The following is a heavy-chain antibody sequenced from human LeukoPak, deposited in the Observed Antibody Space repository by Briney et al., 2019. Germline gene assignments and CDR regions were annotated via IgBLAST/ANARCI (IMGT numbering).Heavy chain of an antibody. CDR1: GYTFTSYY. V-gene: IGHV1-46*01. Sequence: GASVKVSCKASGYTFTSYYMHWVRQAPGQGLEWMGIINPSGGSTSYAQKFQGRVTMTRDMSTSTVYMELSSLRSEDTAVYYCARARRMYGSGSYFVYWGQGTLVTVSS. J-gene: IGHJ4*02. CDR2: INPSGGST. CDR3: ARARRMYGSGSYFVY. D-gene: IGHD3-10*01.